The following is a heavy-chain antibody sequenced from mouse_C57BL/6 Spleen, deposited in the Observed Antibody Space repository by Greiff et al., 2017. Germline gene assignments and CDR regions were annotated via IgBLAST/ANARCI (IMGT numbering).Heavy chain of an antibody. D-gene: IGHD1-1*01. V-gene: IGHV3-6*01. J-gene: IGHJ2*01. CDR3: ARRGGSSFYYFDY. CDR2: ISYDGSN. Sequence: EVQLKESGPGLVKPSQSLSLTCSVTGYSITSGYYWNWIRQFPGNKLEWMGYISYDGSNNYNPSLKNRISITRDTSKNQFFLKLNSVTTEDTATYYCARRGGSSFYYFDYWGQGTTLTVSS. CDR1: GYSITSGYY.